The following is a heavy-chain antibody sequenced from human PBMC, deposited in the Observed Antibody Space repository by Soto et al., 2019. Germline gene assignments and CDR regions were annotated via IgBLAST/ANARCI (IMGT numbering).Heavy chain of an antibody. CDR1: GYTLTELS. D-gene: IGHD6-13*01. CDR3: ATAGYSSSWYSKDQDYFDY. Sequence: RASVKVSCKVSGYTLTELSMHWVRQAPGKGLEWMGGFDPEDGETIYAQKFQGRVTMTEDTSTDTAYMELSSLRSEDTAVYYCATAGYSSSWYSKDQDYFDYWGQGTLVIASS. CDR2: FDPEDGET. V-gene: IGHV1-24*01. J-gene: IGHJ4*02.